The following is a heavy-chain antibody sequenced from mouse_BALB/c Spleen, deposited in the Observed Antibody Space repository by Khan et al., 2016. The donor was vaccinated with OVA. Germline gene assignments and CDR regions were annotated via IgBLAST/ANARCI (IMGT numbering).Heavy chain of an antibody. CDR2: ISYSGST. CDR3: ARTARIKY. CDR1: GYSITSGYG. V-gene: IGHV3-2*02. Sequence: EVQLQESGPGLVKPSQSLSLTCTVTGYSITSGYGWNWIRQFLGNKLEWMGYISYSGSTNYNPSLKSRISFTRDTSKNPVFLQLHSLTTEDTATYDCARTARIKYWGQGTTLTVSS. D-gene: IGHD1-2*01. J-gene: IGHJ2*01.